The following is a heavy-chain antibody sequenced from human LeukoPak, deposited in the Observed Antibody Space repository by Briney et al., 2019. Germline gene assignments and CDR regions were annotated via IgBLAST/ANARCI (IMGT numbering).Heavy chain of an antibody. CDR1: GGSFTGYY. D-gene: IGHD4-23*01. CDR3: ARITGYGGGSLRY. V-gene: IGHV4-34*01. Sequence: SETLSLTCSVAGGSFTGYYWTWIRQPPGKGLEWIGEINHTGNTNYNPSLKSRVTLSIDMSKKQISLHLTSLTAADTAVYYCARITGYGGGSLRYWGQGTLVAISS. CDR2: INHTGNT. J-gene: IGHJ4*02.